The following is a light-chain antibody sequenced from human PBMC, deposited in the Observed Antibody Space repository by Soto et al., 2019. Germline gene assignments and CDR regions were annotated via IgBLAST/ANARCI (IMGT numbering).Light chain of an antibody. CDR3: SSYTSSSTLKV. CDR1: SSDVGGYNY. CDR2: EAT. J-gene: IGLJ2*01. Sequence: QSVLTQPASVSGSPGQSITISCTGTSSDVGGYNYVSWYQQHPGKAPKLMIYEATNRPSGISNRFSGSKSGNTASLTISGLQAEDEADYYCSSYTSSSTLKVFGGGTKVTVL. V-gene: IGLV2-14*01.